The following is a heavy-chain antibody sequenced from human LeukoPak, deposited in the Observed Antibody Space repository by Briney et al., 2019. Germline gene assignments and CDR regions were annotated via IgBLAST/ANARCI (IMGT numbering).Heavy chain of an antibody. CDR3: AILDFVVVPAALHN. CDR2: ISGSGGST. Sequence: RPGGSLRLSCAASGFTFSSYAMSWVRQAPGKGLEWVSAISGSGGSTYYADSVKGRFTISRDNPKNTLYLQMNSLRAEDTAVYYCAILDFVVVPAALHNWGQGTLVTVSS. CDR1: GFTFSSYA. D-gene: IGHD2-2*01. J-gene: IGHJ4*02. V-gene: IGHV3-23*01.